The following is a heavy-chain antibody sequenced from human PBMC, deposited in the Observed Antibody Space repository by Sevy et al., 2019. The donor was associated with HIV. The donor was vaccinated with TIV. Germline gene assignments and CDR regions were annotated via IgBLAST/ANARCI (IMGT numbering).Heavy chain of an antibody. V-gene: IGHV3-23*01. D-gene: IGHD3-10*01. CDR1: GFTFSSYA. J-gene: IGHJ4*02. CDR3: AVSCYYGSGSYFYFDY. Sequence: GGSLRLSCAASGFTFSSYAMSWVRQAPGKGLEWVSAISGSGGSTYYADSVKGRFTISRDNSKNTLYLQMNSLRAEDTAVYDRAVSCYYGSGSYFYFDYWGQGTLVTVSS. CDR2: ISGSGGST.